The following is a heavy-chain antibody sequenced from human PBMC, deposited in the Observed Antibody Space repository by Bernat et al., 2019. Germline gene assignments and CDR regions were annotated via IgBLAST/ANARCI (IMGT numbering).Heavy chain of an antibody. Sequence: EMQLVESGGGLIQPGGSLRLSCAASGFTVSSNYMSWVRQTPGKGLEWFSIIYSGGNTYYADSGRSGVTISGEMTKNTLYLEMNSLRAEDTAVYYCARSEYTDTGGDRGSYFDTWGQGTLVTVSS. D-gene: IGHD2-8*02. V-gene: IGHV3-53*01. CDR2: IYSGGNT. J-gene: IGHJ4*02. CDR1: GFTVSSNY. CDR3: ARSEYTDTGGDRGSYFDT.